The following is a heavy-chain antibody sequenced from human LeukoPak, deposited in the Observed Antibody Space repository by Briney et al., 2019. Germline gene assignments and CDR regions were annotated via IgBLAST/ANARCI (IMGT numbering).Heavy chain of an antibody. CDR3: ARDDDHSTVDP. J-gene: IGHJ5*02. V-gene: IGHV3-7*01. Sequence: GGSLRLSCAASGFTFSTYWMTWVRQAPGKGLEWVANINQGGSDKYYVDSVKGRFTISRDNAKNSLYLQMNSLRAEDTAVYYCARDDDHSTVDPWGQGTLVAVSS. CDR2: INQGGSDK. CDR1: GFTFSTYW. D-gene: IGHD6-13*01.